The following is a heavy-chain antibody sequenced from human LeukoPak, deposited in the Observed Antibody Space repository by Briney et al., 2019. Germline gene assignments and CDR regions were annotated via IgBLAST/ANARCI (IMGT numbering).Heavy chain of an antibody. J-gene: IGHJ4*02. CDR1: GYTFTGYF. Sequence: ASVRVSCKTSGYTFTGYFMHWVRQAPGQGIDWMGWINPNTGGTKYAQKFQGRVTMTRDTSIGTAYMELSTVTSDDTAVYSCARVHATGYFSLDLGYWGQGTLVTVSS. CDR3: ARVHATGYFSLDLGY. D-gene: IGHD3-9*01. V-gene: IGHV1-2*02. CDR2: INPNTGGT.